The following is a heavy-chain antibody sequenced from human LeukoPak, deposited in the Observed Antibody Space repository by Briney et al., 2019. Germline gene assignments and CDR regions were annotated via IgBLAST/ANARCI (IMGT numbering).Heavy chain of an antibody. V-gene: IGHV1-2*02. CDR1: GYTFTGYY. J-gene: IGHJ3*02. D-gene: IGHD5-18*01. CDR3: ARVGDRRGYSYQAFDI. Sequence: APVKVSCKASGYTFTGYYMHWVRQAPGQGLEWMGWINPNSGGTNYAQKFQGRVTMTRDTSISTAYMELSRLRSDDTAVYYCARVGDRRGYSYQAFDIWGQGTMVTVSS. CDR2: INPNSGGT.